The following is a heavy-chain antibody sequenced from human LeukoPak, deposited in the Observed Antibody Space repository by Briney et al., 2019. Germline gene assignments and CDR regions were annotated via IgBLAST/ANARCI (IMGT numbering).Heavy chain of an antibody. V-gene: IGHV3-20*04. J-gene: IGHJ6*03. CDR3: ARDPGDMDV. CDR2: INWNGGST. Sequence: GGSLRLSCAASGFTFDDYGMSWGRQAPGKGLEWVSGINWNGGSTDYADSVKGRFTISRDNAKNSLYLQMNSLRAEDTAVYYCARDPGDMDVWGKGTTVTVSS. CDR1: GFTFDDYG. D-gene: IGHD3-10*01.